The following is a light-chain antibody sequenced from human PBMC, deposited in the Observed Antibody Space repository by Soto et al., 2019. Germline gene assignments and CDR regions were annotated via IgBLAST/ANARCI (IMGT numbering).Light chain of an antibody. CDR2: GAS. CDR1: QSVSSSY. V-gene: IGKV3-20*01. CDR3: QQYGSSGT. Sequence: EIVLTQSPGTLSLSPGERATLSCRASQSVSSSYLAWYQQKPGQAPRLLIYGASSMATGIPDRFSGSGSGTDFTLTISRLEPEDFAVYYCQQYGSSGTFGQGTKVDI. J-gene: IGKJ1*01.